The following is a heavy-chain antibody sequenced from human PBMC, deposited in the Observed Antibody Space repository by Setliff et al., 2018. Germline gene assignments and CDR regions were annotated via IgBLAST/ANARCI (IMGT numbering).Heavy chain of an antibody. V-gene: IGHV4-59*01. CDR1: GGSISNYY. CDR2: IYYNGRS. CDR3: AREGGGSGWTPDS. D-gene: IGHD6-19*01. Sequence: SETLSLTCTVSGGSISNYYWSWIRQSPGKGLEWIGFIYYNGRSDHNPSFQSRVAMSVDRSKNQFSLNLRAMTAADTAVYYCAREGGGSGWTPDSWGQGTLVTVSS. J-gene: IGHJ4*02.